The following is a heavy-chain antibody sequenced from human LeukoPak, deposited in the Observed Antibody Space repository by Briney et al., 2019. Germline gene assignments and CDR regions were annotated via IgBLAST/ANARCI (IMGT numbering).Heavy chain of an antibody. V-gene: IGHV3-33*08. CDR1: GFTFSSYA. D-gene: IGHD6-13*01. J-gene: IGHJ6*02. CDR2: IWYDGSNK. Sequence: GRSLRLSCAASGFTFSSYAMHWVRQAPGKGLEWVAVIWYDGSNKYYADSVKGRFTISRDNSKNTLYLQMNSLRAEDTAVYYCAREGSSSWYLGDYYYGMDVWGQGTTVTVSS. CDR3: AREGSSSWYLGDYYYGMDV.